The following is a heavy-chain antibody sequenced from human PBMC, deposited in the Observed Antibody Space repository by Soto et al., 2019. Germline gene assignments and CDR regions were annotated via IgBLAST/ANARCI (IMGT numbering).Heavy chain of an antibody. J-gene: IGHJ3*02. V-gene: IGHV3-23*01. CDR1: GVNISSSSYY. Sequence: ETLSLTCTVSGVNISSSSYYWGWIRQPPGKGLEWVSAISGSGGSTYYADSVKGRFTISRDNSKNTLYLQMNSLRAEDTAVYYCAKRCGGDCYSAFDIWGQGTMVTVSS. D-gene: IGHD2-21*01. CDR3: AKRCGGDCYSAFDI. CDR2: ISGSGGST.